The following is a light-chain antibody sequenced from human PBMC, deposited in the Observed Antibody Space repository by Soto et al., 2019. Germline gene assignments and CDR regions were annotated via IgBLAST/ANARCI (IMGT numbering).Light chain of an antibody. CDR1: QGIGDR. J-gene: IGKJ1*01. CDR3: LHTYSFPRT. V-gene: IGKV1-12*01. Sequence: DIQITQSPCSVSASVGDRVTLTCRASQGIGDRLAWYQQKPGKVPQLLIYFASTLGSGVPSRFSGSGSGTDFILTINTLQADDFATYYCLHTYSFPRTFGQGTKVDIK. CDR2: FAS.